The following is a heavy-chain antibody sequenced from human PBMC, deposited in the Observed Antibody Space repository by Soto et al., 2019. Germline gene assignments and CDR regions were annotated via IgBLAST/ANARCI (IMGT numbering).Heavy chain of an antibody. CDR2: IYRSGST. CDR3: ARGEDSSNWYPFDY. V-gene: IGHV4-31*03. D-gene: IGHD6-13*01. Sequence: SETLSLSCTVSGGSISSGGYYWSWIRQHPGKGLEWIGYIYRSGSTYYKSSLKSRVTISIDTSKNQFSLKLTSVTAADTSVYYCARGEDSSNWYPFDYWGQGVLVTVSS. CDR1: GGSISSGGYY. J-gene: IGHJ4*02.